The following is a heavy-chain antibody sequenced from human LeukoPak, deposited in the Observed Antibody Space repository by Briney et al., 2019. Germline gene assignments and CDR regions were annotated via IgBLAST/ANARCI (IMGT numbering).Heavy chain of an antibody. CDR3: ARHYHSAWFVY. V-gene: IGHV5-51*01. J-gene: IGHJ4*02. CDR1: GFDFTAYG. CDR2: IYPGNSNT. Sequence: GASLKIFCRSSGFDFTAYGIAWVRQMPGEGPEWMRNIYPGNSNTKYSPALQGQVTMSADKSITTVYLQWSSLKAWDTAMYYCARHYHSAWFVYWGQGSLVTVSS. D-gene: IGHD6-19*01.